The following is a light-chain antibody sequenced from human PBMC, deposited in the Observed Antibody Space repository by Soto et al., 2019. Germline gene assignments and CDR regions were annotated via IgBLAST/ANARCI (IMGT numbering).Light chain of an antibody. J-gene: IGKJ1*01. CDR1: QSVSNY. V-gene: IGKV3-20*01. CDR3: QQYGS. Sequence: DIWFRPCPATLSLSPVERAALSCRASQSVSNYLAWYQQKPGQAPRLVIYGASSRATGIPDRFSGSGSGTDFTLTISRLEPEDFAVYYCQQYGSLGQGTKVDIK. CDR2: GAS.